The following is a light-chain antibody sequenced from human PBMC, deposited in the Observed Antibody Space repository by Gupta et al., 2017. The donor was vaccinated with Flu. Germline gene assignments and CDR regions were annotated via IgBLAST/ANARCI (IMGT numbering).Light chain of an antibody. CDR3: QQCANLPLT. V-gene: IGKV1-33*01. Sequence: EIQMNQSRSSLSESVGDRVTITCQASQDISNYLKWYQQRAGKAPKLLLYDASNLETGVPSRFSGSGSGTDFTFTISSLQPEDVATYYWQQCANLPLTFGGGTKAEIK. CDR2: DAS. CDR1: QDISNY. J-gene: IGKJ4*02.